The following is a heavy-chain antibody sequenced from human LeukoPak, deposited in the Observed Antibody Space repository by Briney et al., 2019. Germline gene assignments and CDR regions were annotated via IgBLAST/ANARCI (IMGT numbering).Heavy chain of an antibody. CDR2: ISAYNGNT. CDR3: ARGLVVRGATTYNWFDP. V-gene: IGHV1-18*01. D-gene: IGHD3-10*01. J-gene: IGHJ5*02. CDR1: GYTFTIYG. Sequence: ASVKVSCKASGYTFTIYGISWVRQAPGQGLEWMGWISAYNGNTNYAQKLQGRVTMTTDTSTSTAYMELRSLRSDDTAVYYCARGLVVRGATTYNWFDPWGQGTLVTVSS.